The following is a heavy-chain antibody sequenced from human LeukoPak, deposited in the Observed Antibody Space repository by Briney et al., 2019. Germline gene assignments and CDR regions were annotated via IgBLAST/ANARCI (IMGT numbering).Heavy chain of an antibody. V-gene: IGHV3-7*01. CDR1: EFTFSSYW. Sequence: GGSLRLSCAASEFTFSSYWMSWVRQAPRKGLEWVASIKQDGSEKYYVDSVKGRVTISRDNAKNSLYLQMNSLRAEDTAVYYCARVFGAGYSDYWGQGTLVTVSS. D-gene: IGHD4/OR15-4a*01. CDR3: ARVFGAGYSDY. J-gene: IGHJ4*02. CDR2: IKQDGSEK.